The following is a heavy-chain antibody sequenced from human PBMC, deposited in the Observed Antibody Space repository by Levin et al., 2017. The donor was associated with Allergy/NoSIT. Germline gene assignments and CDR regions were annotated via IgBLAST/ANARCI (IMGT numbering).Heavy chain of an antibody. J-gene: IGHJ4*02. Sequence: GASVKVSCKASGYTFTGYYMHWVRQAPGQGLEWMGWINLNSGDPTYAQKFQGRVTMTRDTSITTAYMELTRLASDDTAVYFCTREDYWGQGTLVIVSS. V-gene: IGHV1-2*02. CDR1: GYTFTGYY. CDR2: INLNSGDP. CDR3: TREDY.